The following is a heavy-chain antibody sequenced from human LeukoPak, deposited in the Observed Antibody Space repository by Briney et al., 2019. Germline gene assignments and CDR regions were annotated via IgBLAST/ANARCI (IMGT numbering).Heavy chain of an antibody. CDR3: AREGGGSSSWSYYFDY. D-gene: IGHD6-13*01. V-gene: IGHV3-30-3*01. Sequence: GGSLRLSCAASGFTFSSYAMHWVRQAPGKGLEWVAVISYDGSNKYYADSVKGRFTISRDNSKNTLYLQMNSLRAEDTAVYYCAREGGGSSSWSYYFDYWGQGTLVTVSS. CDR2: ISYDGSNK. J-gene: IGHJ4*02. CDR1: GFTFSSYA.